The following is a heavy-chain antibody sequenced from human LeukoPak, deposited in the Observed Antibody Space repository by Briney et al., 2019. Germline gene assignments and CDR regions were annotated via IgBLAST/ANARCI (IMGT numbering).Heavy chain of an antibody. CDR2: IDPTDSYT. V-gene: IGHV5-10-1*01. CDR3: ARRGRSSSNFDF. D-gene: IGHD6-6*01. Sequence: GGSLRLSCKGSGYIFTSYWITWVRRMPGKGLEWMGMIDPTDSYTNYSPSFQGHVTISTDKSISTAYLQWSSLKASDTAIYYCARRGRSSSNFDFWGQGTLVTVSS. CDR1: GYIFTSYW. J-gene: IGHJ4*02.